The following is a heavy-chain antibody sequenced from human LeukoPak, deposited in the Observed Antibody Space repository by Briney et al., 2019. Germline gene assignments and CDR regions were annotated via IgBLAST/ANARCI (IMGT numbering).Heavy chain of an antibody. CDR3: ARVLFYSSGNKSNRVDY. Sequence: GASVKVSCKASGYTFTGYYIHWVRQAPGQGLERMGWINPDSGGTNYAQKFQGRVTMARDTSIRTAYMELSRLRSDDTAVYYCARVLFYSSGNKSNRVDYWGQGTLVTVSS. D-gene: IGHD6-19*01. CDR1: GYTFTGYY. J-gene: IGHJ4*02. CDR2: INPDSGGT. V-gene: IGHV1-2*02.